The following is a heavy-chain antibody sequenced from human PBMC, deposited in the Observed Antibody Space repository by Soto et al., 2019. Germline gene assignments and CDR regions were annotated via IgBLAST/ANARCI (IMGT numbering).Heavy chain of an antibody. Sequence: WGSLRLSCAASGFTFSSYAMSWVRQAPGKGLEWVSAMSGSGGSTYYADSVKGRLTISRDNSKNTLYLQMNSLRAEDTAVYYCAKGQQQLVVYYGMDVWGQGTTVTVSS. CDR3: AKGQQQLVVYYGMDV. J-gene: IGHJ6*02. V-gene: IGHV3-23*01. CDR2: MSGSGGST. CDR1: GFTFSSYA. D-gene: IGHD6-13*01.